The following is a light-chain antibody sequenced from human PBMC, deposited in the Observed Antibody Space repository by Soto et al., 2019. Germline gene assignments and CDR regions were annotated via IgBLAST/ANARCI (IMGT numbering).Light chain of an antibody. CDR2: DAS. Sequence: EIALTQSPATLSLSPGERATLSCRASQSISRYLAWYQQKPGQAPRLLIYDASNRATGIPARFSGSGSGTEFTLTISSLQSEDFAVYYCQQYNNWRTFGQGTKVDI. J-gene: IGKJ1*01. V-gene: IGKV3-11*01. CDR1: QSISRY. CDR3: QQYNNWRT.